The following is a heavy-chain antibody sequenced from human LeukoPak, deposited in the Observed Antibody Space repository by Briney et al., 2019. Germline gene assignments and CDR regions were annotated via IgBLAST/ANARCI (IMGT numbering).Heavy chain of an antibody. J-gene: IGHJ4*02. D-gene: IGHD3-10*01. V-gene: IGHV3-33*01. CDR2: IWYDGSNK. CDR3: VRDLYHGSGNDFDF. Sequence: GGSLRLSCAASGFTFSSYGMHWVRQAPGKGLEWVAVIWYDGSNKYYADSVKGRFTISRDNSKNTLYLQMNSLRDEDTALYYCVRDLYHGSGNDFDFWGQGTLVTVSS. CDR1: GFTFSSYG.